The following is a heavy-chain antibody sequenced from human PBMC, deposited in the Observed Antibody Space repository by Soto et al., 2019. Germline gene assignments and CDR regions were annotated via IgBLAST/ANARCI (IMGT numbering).Heavy chain of an antibody. CDR3: ARKADDSFYRFWFDP. J-gene: IGHJ5*02. V-gene: IGHV3-23*01. D-gene: IGHD3-16*01. Sequence: EVQLLESGGGLVQPGGSLRLACAASGFTFSNYGMSWVRQAPGKGLEWVSSIRSSADNTYYADSVKGRFTISRDNSKNTLYLEMHSLRADDTAVYYCARKADDSFYRFWFDPWGQGTLVTVSS. CDR1: GFTFSNYG. CDR2: IRSSADNT.